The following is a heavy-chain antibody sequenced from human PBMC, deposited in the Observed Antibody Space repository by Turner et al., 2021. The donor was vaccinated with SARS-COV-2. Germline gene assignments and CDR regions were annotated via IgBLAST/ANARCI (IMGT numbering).Heavy chain of an antibody. J-gene: IGHJ5*02. Sequence: QLQLQESGPGLVKPSETLYLTCPVSGCSISSSGYYWGWFRQPPGKGLEWIGSIYYGGRTYFNPSFKSRATISADMPKNQFSLRLTSLTAADTAVYSCSRRGLAVAATWGQGTLVNVSS. CDR2: IYYGGRT. V-gene: IGHV4-39*01. D-gene: IGHD6-19*01. CDR3: SRRGLAVAAT. CDR1: GCSISSSGYY.